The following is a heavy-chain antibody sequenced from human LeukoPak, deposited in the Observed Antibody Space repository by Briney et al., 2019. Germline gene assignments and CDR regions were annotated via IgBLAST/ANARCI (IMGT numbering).Heavy chain of an antibody. D-gene: IGHD5-18*01. CDR1: GFTFSSYE. Sequence: GGSLRLSCAASGFTFSSYEMNWVRQAPGKGLEWVSLISMDGVNTFYADSVKGRFTISRDNNKNSLYLQMNGLRTDDTGLYYCVKGRRRGYAYGTLESWGQGTLVTVSS. CDR3: VKGRRRGYAYGTLES. CDR2: ISMDGVNT. J-gene: IGHJ4*02. V-gene: IGHV3-43*02.